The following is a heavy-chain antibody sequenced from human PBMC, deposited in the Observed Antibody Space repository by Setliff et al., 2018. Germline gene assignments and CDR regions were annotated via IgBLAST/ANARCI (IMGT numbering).Heavy chain of an antibody. CDR3: ARVLFHGSSTSCYLDAFDI. Sequence: RASVKVSCKASGYTFTSYYMHWVRQAPGQGLEWMGIINPSGGSTSYAQKFQGRVTMTRDTSTSTVYMELSSLRSDDTAVYYCARVLFHGSSTSCYLDAFDIWGQGTMVTVSS. J-gene: IGHJ3*02. V-gene: IGHV1-46*01. D-gene: IGHD2-2*01. CDR2: INPSGGST. CDR1: GYTFTSYY.